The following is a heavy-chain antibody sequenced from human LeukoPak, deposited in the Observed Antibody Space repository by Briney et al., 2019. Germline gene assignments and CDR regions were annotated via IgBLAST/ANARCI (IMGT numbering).Heavy chain of an antibody. CDR3: AREAFQNYYDSSGYYYAPRNWFDP. J-gene: IGHJ5*02. CDR2: ISSSGSTI. Sequence: GSLRLLCAASGFTFSSYAMSWVRQAPGEGLEWVSYISSSGSTIYYADSVKGRFTISRDNAKNSLYLQMNSLRAEDTAVYYCAREAFQNYYDSSGYYYAPRNWFDPWGQGTLVTVSS. CDR1: GFTFSSYA. V-gene: IGHV3-48*04. D-gene: IGHD3-22*01.